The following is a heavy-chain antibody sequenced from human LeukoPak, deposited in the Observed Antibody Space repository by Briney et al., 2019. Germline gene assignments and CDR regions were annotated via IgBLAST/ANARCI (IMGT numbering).Heavy chain of an antibody. CDR1: GGSISSYY. J-gene: IGHJ6*02. D-gene: IGHD3-3*01. Sequence: SETLSLTCTVSGGSISSYYWSWIRQPPGKGLGWIGYIYYSGSTNYNPSLKSRVTISVDTSKNQFSLKLSSVTAADTAVYYCARGPYDFWSGYYWAYYYYGMDVWGQGTTVTVSS. CDR2: IYYSGST. CDR3: ARGPYDFWSGYYWAYYYYGMDV. V-gene: IGHV4-59*01.